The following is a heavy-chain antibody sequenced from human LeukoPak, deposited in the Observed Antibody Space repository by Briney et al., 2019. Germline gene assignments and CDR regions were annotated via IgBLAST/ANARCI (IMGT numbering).Heavy chain of an antibody. V-gene: IGHV1-69*08. Sequence: RASVKVSCTTSGGTLNSHTFSWVRQAPGQGLEWMGRITPIIDSAKYAQKFQGRISITVDKSTTTVYMELSSLTPEDTAVYFCARVNLRGSQYNWFDPWGQGTLVTVSS. CDR2: ITPIIDSA. D-gene: IGHD1-26*01. CDR3: ARVNLRGSQYNWFDP. CDR1: GGTLNSHT. J-gene: IGHJ5*02.